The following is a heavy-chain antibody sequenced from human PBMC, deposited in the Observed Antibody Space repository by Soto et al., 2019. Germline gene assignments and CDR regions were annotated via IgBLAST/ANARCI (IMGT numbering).Heavy chain of an antibody. CDR2: ISHDGSSS. V-gene: IGHV3-30*03. CDR1: GIFFNSFG. CDR3: MTTSIHDPADY. J-gene: IGHJ4*01. D-gene: IGHD4-17*01. Sequence: QVQLVESGGGVVQAGTSLRLSCAVSGIFFNSFGMHWVRQAPGKGLEWVSLISHDGSSSFYADSVRGRFTISRENSRDTVFLQMSGLTTEDTALYYWMTTSIHDPADYWGTGTLVNVS.